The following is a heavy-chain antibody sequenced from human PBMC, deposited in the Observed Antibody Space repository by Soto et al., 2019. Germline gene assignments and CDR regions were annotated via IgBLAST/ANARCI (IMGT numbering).Heavy chain of an antibody. J-gene: IGHJ5*02. V-gene: IGHV6-1*01. CDR2: TYYRSKWYN. CDR3: AREGCSSTSCYGVRFWLAPGWFDP. D-gene: IGHD2-2*01. Sequence: SQTLSLTCAISGDSVSSNSAAWNWIRQSPSRGLEWLGRTYYRSKWYNDYAVSVKSRITINPDTSKNQFSLQLNSVTPEDTAVYYCAREGCSSTSCYGVRFWLAPGWFDPWGQGTLVTVSS. CDR1: GDSVSSNSAA.